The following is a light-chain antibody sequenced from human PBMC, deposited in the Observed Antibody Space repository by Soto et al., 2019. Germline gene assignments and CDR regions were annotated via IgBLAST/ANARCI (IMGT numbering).Light chain of an antibody. J-gene: IGKJ4*01. CDR3: QLYGSSPRLT. V-gene: IGKV3-20*01. Sequence: ELVLTQSPGTLSLSPGGRATLSCRASQSVSSSFLAWYQHKPGQAPRLLIYGATTRATGIQDRFSASRSGTDFTLTISRLEPEDFAVYYCQLYGSSPRLTFGGGTKVEIK. CDR2: GAT. CDR1: QSVSSSF.